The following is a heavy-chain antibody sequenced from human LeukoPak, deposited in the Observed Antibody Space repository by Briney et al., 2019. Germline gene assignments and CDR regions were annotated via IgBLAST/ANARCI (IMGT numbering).Heavy chain of an antibody. V-gene: IGHV4-30-2*01. CDR1: GGSISSGGYS. D-gene: IGHD3-10*01. Sequence: PSQTLSPTCAVSGGSISSGGYSWSWIRQPPGKGLEWIGYIYHSGSTYYNPSLKSRVTISVDRSKNQFSLKLSSVTAADTAVYYCARGGLGFGELFLGFDYWGQGTLVTVSS. J-gene: IGHJ4*02. CDR3: ARGGLGFGELFLGFDY. CDR2: IYHSGST.